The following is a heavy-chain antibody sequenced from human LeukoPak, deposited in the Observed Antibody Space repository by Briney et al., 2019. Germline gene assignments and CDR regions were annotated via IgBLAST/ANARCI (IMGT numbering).Heavy chain of an antibody. Sequence: SETLSLTCSVSGGSINNDYWSWIRQPPGKGLEWSGYIYYSGSTNYNPSLKSRVTISLDPSKTQFSLKLNSVTAADTAVYFCARGEMATIFLWGQGTLVTVSS. D-gene: IGHD5-24*01. V-gene: IGHV4-59*01. CDR2: IYYSGST. CDR3: ARGEMATIFL. J-gene: IGHJ4*02. CDR1: GGSINNDY.